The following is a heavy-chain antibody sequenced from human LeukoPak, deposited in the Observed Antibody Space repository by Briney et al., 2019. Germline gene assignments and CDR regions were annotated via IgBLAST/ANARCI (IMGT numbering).Heavy chain of an antibody. CDR2: INSDGSST. J-gene: IGHJ4*02. Sequence: GGSLRLSCAASGFTFSSYAMHWVRQAPGKGLVWVSRINSDGSSTSYADSVKGRFTISRDNAKNTLYLQMNSLRAEDTAVYYCARSMLTIPIPGGYWGQGTLVTVSS. V-gene: IGHV3-74*01. CDR1: GFTFSSYA. D-gene: IGHD3-16*01. CDR3: ARSMLTIPIPGGY.